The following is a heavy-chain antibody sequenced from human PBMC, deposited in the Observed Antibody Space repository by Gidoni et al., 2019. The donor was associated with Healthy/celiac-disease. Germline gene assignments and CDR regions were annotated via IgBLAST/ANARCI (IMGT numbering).Heavy chain of an antibody. D-gene: IGHD5-18*01. CDR2: T. Sequence: TNYNPSLKSRVTISVDTSKNQFSLKLSSVTAADTAVYYCARASPYSYDHDYWGQGTLVTVSS. J-gene: IGHJ4*02. V-gene: IGHV4-59*01. CDR3: ARASPYSYDHDY.